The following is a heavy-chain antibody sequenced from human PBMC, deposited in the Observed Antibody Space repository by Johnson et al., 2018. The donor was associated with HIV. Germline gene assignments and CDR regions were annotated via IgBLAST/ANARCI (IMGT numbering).Heavy chain of an antibody. CDR2: ITYDGRNK. CDR1: GFTFSSYA. V-gene: IGHV3-30*04. CDR3: AKDLSSSLGPGAFDI. J-gene: IGHJ3*02. D-gene: IGHD6-13*01. Sequence: QVQLVESGGGVVQPGRSLRLSCAASGFTFSSYAMHWVRQAPGTGLEWVAVITYDGRNKYYTDSVKGRFTISRDNSKNTLYLQMNSLRAEDTAVYYCAKDLSSSLGPGAFDIWGQGTMVTVSS.